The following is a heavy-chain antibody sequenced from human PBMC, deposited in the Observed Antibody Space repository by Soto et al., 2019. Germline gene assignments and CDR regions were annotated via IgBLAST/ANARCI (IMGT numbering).Heavy chain of an antibody. CDR1: GYTFTSYG. CDR3: ASGSRPTYYYGSGIATYYYGMDV. V-gene: IGHV1-18*04. Sequence: RASVKVSCKASGYTFTSYGISWVRQAPGQGLEWMGWISAYNGNTNYAQKLQGRVTMTTDTSTSTAYMELRSLRSDDTAVYYCASGSRPTYYYGSGIATYYYGMDVWGQGTTVTVSS. J-gene: IGHJ6*02. D-gene: IGHD3-10*01. CDR2: ISAYNGNT.